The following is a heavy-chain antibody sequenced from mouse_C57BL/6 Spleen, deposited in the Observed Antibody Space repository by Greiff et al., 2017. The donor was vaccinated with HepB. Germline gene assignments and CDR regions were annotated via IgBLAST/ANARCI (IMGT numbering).Heavy chain of an antibody. CDR1: GYTFTDHT. D-gene: IGHD3-2*02. CDR3: ARKMRWTAQATSFDY. Sequence: VQLQQSDAELVKPGASVKISCKVSGYTFTDHTIHWMKQRPEQGLEWIGYIYPRDGSTKYNEKFKGKATLTADKSSSTAYMQLNSLTSEDSAVYFCARKMRWTAQATSFDYWGQGTTLTVSS. CDR2: IYPRDGST. J-gene: IGHJ2*01. V-gene: IGHV1-78*01.